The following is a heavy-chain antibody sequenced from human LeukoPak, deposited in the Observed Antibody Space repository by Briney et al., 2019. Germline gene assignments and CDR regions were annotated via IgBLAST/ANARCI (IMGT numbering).Heavy chain of an antibody. Sequence: ASVKVSCKASGYTFTGYYIHWLRQAPGQGLEWMGWINPNSGGTDYAQKFQGRVTMTRDTSISTVYMDPSRLRSDDTAVYYCARPLLSGYESNWFDPWGQGTLVTVSS. D-gene: IGHD5-12*01. V-gene: IGHV1-2*02. CDR1: GYTFTGYY. J-gene: IGHJ5*02. CDR2: INPNSGGT. CDR3: ARPLLSGYESNWFDP.